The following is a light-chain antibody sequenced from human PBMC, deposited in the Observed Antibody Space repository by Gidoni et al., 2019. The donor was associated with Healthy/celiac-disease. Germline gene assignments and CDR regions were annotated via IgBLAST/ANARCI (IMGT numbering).Light chain of an antibody. CDR1: QSVSSSY. J-gene: IGKJ2*01. CDR2: GAS. CDR3: QQYGSSPYT. V-gene: IGKV3-20*01. Sequence: EFVLTQSPGTLSLSPGERATLSCRASQSVSSSYLAWYQQKPGQAPRLLNYGASSRATGIPDRFSGSGSGTDFTLTISRLEPEDFAVYYCQQYGSSPYTFGQGTKLEIK.